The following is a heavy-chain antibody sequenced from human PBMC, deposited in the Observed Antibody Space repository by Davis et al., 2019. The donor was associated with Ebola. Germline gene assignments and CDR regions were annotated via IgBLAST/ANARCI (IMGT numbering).Heavy chain of an antibody. CDR1: GYTFTSYS. CDR2: ISGYNGNT. D-gene: IGHD3-10*01. CDR3: ARCQDRGSGSYYNWFDP. Sequence: ASVKVSCKASGYTFTSYSISWVRQAPGQGLEWMGWISGYNGNTNYEQKLQGRVTMTTDTSTSTAYMELRSLRSDDTAVYYCARCQDRGSGSYYNWFDPWGQGTLVTVSS. J-gene: IGHJ5*02. V-gene: IGHV1-18*04.